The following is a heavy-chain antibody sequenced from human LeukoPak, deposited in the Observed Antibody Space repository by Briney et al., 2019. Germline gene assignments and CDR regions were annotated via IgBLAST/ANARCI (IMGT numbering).Heavy chain of an antibody. D-gene: IGHD3-3*01. V-gene: IGHV3-48*02. Sequence: GGSLRLSCAASGFKFSIYSMNWFRQAPGKGLEWVSYITSDTKTIYYAGSVKGRFTISRDNAKNSVYLQMDSLRHEDTAVYYCARSVEGSFDYWGQGILVTVSS. CDR2: ITSDTKTI. CDR3: ARSVEGSFDY. CDR1: GFKFSIYS. J-gene: IGHJ4*02.